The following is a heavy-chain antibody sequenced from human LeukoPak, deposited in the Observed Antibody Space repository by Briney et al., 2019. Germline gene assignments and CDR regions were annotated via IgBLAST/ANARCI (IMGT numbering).Heavy chain of an antibody. V-gene: IGHV1-2*02. CDR1: GYTFTGYY. J-gene: IGHJ4*02. CDR3: ARTSRNIAAAGKVN. Sequence: GASVKVSCKASGYTFTGYYIHWVRRAPGQGLEWMGWINPNSGGTNYAQKFQGRVTMTRDTSISTAYMELSRLRSDDTAVYYCARTSRNIAAAGKVNWGQGTLVTVSS. CDR2: INPNSGGT. D-gene: IGHD6-13*01.